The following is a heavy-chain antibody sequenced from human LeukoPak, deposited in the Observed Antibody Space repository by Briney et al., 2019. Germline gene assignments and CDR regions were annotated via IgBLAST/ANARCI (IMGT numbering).Heavy chain of an antibody. CDR2: INPSGGST. CDR3: ARDFFKLEASTYYFDY. Sequence: GASVKVSCKASGYTFTSYYMHWVRQAPGQGLEWMGIINPSGGSTSYAQKFQGRVTITADESTSTAYMELSSLRSEDTAVYYCARDFFKLEASTYYFDYWGQGTLVTVSS. CDR1: GYTFTSYY. J-gene: IGHJ4*02. V-gene: IGHV1-46*01. D-gene: IGHD1-1*01.